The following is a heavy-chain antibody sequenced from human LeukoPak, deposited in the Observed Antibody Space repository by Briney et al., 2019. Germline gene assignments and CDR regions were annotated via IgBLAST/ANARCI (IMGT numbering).Heavy chain of an antibody. J-gene: IGHJ4*02. V-gene: IGHV4-61*02. CDR3: ARDRYGGADY. Sequence: SQTLSLTRTVSGGSISSGSYYWSWIRQPAGKGLEWIGRIYTSGSTNYNPSLKSRVTISVDTSKNQFSLKLSSVTAADTAVYYCARDRYGGADYWGQGTLVTVSS. CDR2: IYTSGST. CDR1: GGSISSGSYY. D-gene: IGHD2-21*01.